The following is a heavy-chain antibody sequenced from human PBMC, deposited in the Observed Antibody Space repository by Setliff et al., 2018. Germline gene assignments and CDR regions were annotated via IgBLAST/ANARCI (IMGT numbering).Heavy chain of an antibody. J-gene: IGHJ6*03. Sequence: SVKVSCQASRRTFSSYGITWVRQAPGQGLEWMGGIIPIFGTTDYAQKFQGRVTITTDESTSTAYMEMSSLRSEDTAVYYCARERGDIVSTTSYYYYMDVWGKGTTVTVSS. CDR2: IIPIFGTT. D-gene: IGHD5-12*01. CDR1: RRTFSSYG. CDR3: ARERGDIVSTTSYYYYMDV. V-gene: IGHV1-69*05.